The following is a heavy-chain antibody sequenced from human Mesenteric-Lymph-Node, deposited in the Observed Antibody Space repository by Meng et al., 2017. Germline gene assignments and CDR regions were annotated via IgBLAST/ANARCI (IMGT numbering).Heavy chain of an antibody. CDR1: GFTFSDYY. Sequence: GESLKISCAASGFTFSDYYMSWIRQAPGKGLEWVAYISTVVTTTSYADSVKGRFTISRDNTKNSLYLQMNSLTAEDTAVYYCAREAAYYDLWSGYLYWGQGMLVTVSS. J-gene: IGHJ4*02. CDR2: ISTVVTTT. D-gene: IGHD3-3*01. V-gene: IGHV3-11*01. CDR3: AREAAYYDLWSGYLY.